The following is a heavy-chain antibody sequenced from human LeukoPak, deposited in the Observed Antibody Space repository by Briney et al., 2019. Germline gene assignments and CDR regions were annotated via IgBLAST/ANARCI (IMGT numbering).Heavy chain of an antibody. Sequence: GASVKVSCKTSGYTFTDDYMQWVRQAPGQGLEWMGWINPDSGFTNYAQKFQGGMTMTRDASISTAYMELRRLRPDDTAVYYCAPTPEAYTSNWNVWGRGTLVTVSS. CDR3: APTPEAYTSNWNV. J-gene: IGHJ4*02. CDR2: INPDSGFT. D-gene: IGHD1-1*01. V-gene: IGHV1-2*02. CDR1: GYTFTDDY.